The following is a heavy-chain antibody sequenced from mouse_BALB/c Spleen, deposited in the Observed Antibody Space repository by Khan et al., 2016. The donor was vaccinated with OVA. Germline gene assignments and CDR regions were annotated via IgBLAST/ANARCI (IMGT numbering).Heavy chain of an antibody. CDR3: ARDSWFAY. V-gene: IGHV5-6-5*01. CDR2: TSSGGST. CDR1: GFTFSNDA. J-gene: IGHJ3*01. Sequence: EVQLVESGGGLVKPGGSLKLSCAASGFTFSNDAMSWGRRTSEKRQEGGASTSSGGSTYYPDSVKGRFTISRDNARNILYLQMSSLKSEHPAMYYCARDSWFAYWGQGTLVTVSA.